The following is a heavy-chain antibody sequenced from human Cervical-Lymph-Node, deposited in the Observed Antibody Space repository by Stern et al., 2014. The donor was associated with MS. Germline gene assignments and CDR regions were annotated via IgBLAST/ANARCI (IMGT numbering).Heavy chain of an antibody. CDR3: ARDRRDAHTFAFDN. D-gene: IGHD5-24*01. CDR1: GGTFSSLA. CDR2: IIPILGSP. J-gene: IGHJ3*02. V-gene: IGHV1-69*01. Sequence: DQLVESGAEVKKPGSSVKVSCKASGGTFSSLAINWVRQASGQGLEWMGGIIPILGSPNYAQKFQDRVTISADASTRTVYMELSSLRSEDTGVYFCARDRRDAHTFAFDNWGQGTLVTVSS.